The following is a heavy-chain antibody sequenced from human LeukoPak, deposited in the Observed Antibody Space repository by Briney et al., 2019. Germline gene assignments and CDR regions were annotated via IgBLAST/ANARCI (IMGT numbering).Heavy chain of an antibody. CDR2: ISGSGDST. CDR1: GFAFSSYT. J-gene: IGHJ4*02. CDR3: AKDSGSNGYDPIDS. D-gene: IGHD5-12*01. Sequence: GGSLRLSCAASGFAFSSYTMSWVRQAPGKGLEWVSAISGSGDSTYYAGSVKGRFTISRDNSKNTLYLQMNSLRAEDTAVYYCAKDSGSNGYDPIDSWGQGTLVTVSS. V-gene: IGHV3-23*01.